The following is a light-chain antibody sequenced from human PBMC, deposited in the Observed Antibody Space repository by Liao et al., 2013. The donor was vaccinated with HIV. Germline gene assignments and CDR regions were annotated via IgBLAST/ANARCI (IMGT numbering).Light chain of an antibody. CDR2: YDS. V-gene: IGLV3-21*04. Sequence: SYELSQPPSVSVAPGKTARITCGGDNIGSKSVHWYQQKSGQAPVKVIRYDSARPSGIPERFSGSNSGNTATLVISRVEAGDEADYYCQVWDSSSDVVFGGGTKLTVL. CDR3: QVWDSSSDVV. CDR1: NIGSKS. J-gene: IGLJ2*01.